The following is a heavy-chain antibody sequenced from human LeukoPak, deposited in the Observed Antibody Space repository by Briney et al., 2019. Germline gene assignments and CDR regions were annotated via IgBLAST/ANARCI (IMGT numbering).Heavy chain of an antibody. CDR3: AKGLHSSSWNDAFDI. D-gene: IGHD6-13*01. CDR2: IRYDGSNK. V-gene: IGHV3-30*02. Sequence: GGSLRLSCGASGFSFSSYAMHWVRQAPGKGLEWVAFIRYDGSNKNYGDSVKGRFTISRDNSKNTLYMQMNSLRVEDTAVYYCAKGLHSSSWNDAFDIWGQGTTVTVSS. CDR1: GFSFSSYA. J-gene: IGHJ3*02.